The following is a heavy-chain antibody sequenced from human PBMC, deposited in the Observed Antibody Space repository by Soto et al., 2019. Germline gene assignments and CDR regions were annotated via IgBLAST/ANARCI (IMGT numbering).Heavy chain of an antibody. CDR2: IIAGNGNT. D-gene: IGHD2-8*01. CDR3: AREGCTNGVCYFDY. V-gene: IGHV1-3*01. Sequence: QVQLVQSGAEVKKPGASVKVSCKASGYTFTSYAIHWVRQAPGQRLEWMGWIIAGNGNTKYSQKFQGRVTISRDTSASTAYMELSSLRSEHTAEYYCAREGCTNGVCYFDYWGQGTLVTVSS. J-gene: IGHJ4*02. CDR1: GYTFTSYA.